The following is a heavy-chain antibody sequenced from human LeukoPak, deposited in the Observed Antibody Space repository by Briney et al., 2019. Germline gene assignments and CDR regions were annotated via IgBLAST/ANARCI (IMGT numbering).Heavy chain of an antibody. D-gene: IGHD5-18*01. CDR3: AKGSAMVTDLPFFDY. CDR2: ISWNTGSI. V-gene: IGHV3-9*03. Sequence: SLKISCGASGFTFSSYAMSWVRQAPGKGLEWVSGISWNTGSIGYADSVKGRFTISRDNAKNSLYLQMNSLRTEDMALYYCAKGSAMVTDLPFFDYWGQGTLVTVSS. CDR1: GFTFSSYA. J-gene: IGHJ4*02.